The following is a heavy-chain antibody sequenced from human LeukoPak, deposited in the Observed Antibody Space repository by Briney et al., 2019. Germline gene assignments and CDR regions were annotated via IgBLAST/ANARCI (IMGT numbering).Heavy chain of an antibody. CDR1: GFTFSSYA. D-gene: IGHD6-13*01. J-gene: IGHJ5*02. Sequence: QSGRSLRLSCAASGFTFSSYAMPWVRQAPGKGLEWVAVISYDGSNKYYADSVKGRFTISRDNSKNALYLQMNSLRAEDTAVYYCARGRAAAGLDPWGQGTLVTVSS. CDR3: ARGRAAAGLDP. CDR2: ISYDGSNK. V-gene: IGHV3-30*04.